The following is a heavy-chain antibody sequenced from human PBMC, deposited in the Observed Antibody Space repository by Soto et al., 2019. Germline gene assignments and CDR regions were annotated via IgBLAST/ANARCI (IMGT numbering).Heavy chain of an antibody. Sequence: QVQLVQSGAEVKKPGASVKVSCHGSGYTFPNYGLSWVRQAPGQGLEWMVWISAYDGTTKYAQKFQGRVTMTTDTSTSTAYMELRSLRSDDTAVYYCAREINVLRYFPSDFDYWGQGTLVTVSS. J-gene: IGHJ4*02. CDR3: AREINVLRYFPSDFDY. CDR1: GYTFPNYG. CDR2: ISAYDGTT. V-gene: IGHV1-18*01. D-gene: IGHD3-9*01.